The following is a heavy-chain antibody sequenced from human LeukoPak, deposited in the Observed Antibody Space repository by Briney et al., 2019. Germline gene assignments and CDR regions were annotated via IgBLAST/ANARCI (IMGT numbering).Heavy chain of an antibody. D-gene: IGHD3-3*01. CDR3: ARGFLETYYFDY. CDR2: IIPIFGTA. J-gene: IGHJ4*02. CDR1: GGTFSSYA. V-gene: IGHV1-69*01. Sequence: ASVKVSCTASGGTFSSYAISWVRQAPGQGLEWMGGIIPIFGTANYAQKFQGRVTITADESTSTAYMELSSLRSEDTAVYYCARGFLETYYFDYWGQGTLVTVSS.